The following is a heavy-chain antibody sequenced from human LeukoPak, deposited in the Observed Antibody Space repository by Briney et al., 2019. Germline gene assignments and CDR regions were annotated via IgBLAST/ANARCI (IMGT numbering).Heavy chain of an antibody. CDR1: GGSFSGYY. D-gene: IGHD2-21*02. J-gene: IGHJ4*02. CDR2: INHSGST. CDR3: ARMRTRVVTLFDY. Sequence: ASETLSLTCAVYGGSFSGYYWSWIRQPPGKGLEWIGEINHSGSTNYNPSLKSRVTISVDTSKNQFSLKLSSVTAADTAVYYCARMRTRVVTLFDYWGQGTLVTVSS. V-gene: IGHV4-34*01.